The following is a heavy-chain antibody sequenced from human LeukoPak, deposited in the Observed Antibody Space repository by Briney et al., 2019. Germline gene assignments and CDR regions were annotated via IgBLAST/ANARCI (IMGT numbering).Heavy chain of an antibody. J-gene: IGHJ4*02. V-gene: IGHV3-30-3*01. CDR1: GFTFSSYA. Sequence: GGSLRLSCAASGFTFSSYAMHWVRQAPGKGLEWVAVISYDGSNKYYADSVKGRFTISRDNSKNTLYLQMNSLRAEDTAVYYCARVRSLFYYGSGETDYWGQGTLVTVSS. CDR2: ISYDGSNK. D-gene: IGHD3-10*01. CDR3: ARVRSLFYYGSGETDY.